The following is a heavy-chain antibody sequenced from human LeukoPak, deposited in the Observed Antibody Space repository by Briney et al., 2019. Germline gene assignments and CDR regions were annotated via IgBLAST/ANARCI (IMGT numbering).Heavy chain of an antibody. CDR1: GGSISSYY. CDR3: ASSPETDYYDSSGYSQYFQH. V-gene: IGHV4-59*01. J-gene: IGHJ1*01. Sequence: SETLSLTCTVSGGSISSYYWSWIRQPPGKGLEWIGYIYYSGSTNYNPSLKSRVTISVDTSKNQFSLKLSSVTAADTAVYHCASSPETDYYDSSGYSQYFQHWGQGTLVTVSS. D-gene: IGHD3-22*01. CDR2: IYYSGST.